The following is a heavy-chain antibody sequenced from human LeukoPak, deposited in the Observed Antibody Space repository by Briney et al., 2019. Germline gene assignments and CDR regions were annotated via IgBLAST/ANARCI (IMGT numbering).Heavy chain of an antibody. CDR2: INHSGST. D-gene: IGHD2/OR15-2a*01. Sequence: SETLSLTCAVYGVSFSGYYWSWIRQPPGKGLEWIGEINHSGSTNYSPPLKRRVTISVDTSNNQFSLKLSSVTAADTAVYYCARVVNSLWFDPWGQGTLVTVSS. J-gene: IGHJ5*02. V-gene: IGHV4-34*01. CDR3: ARVVNSLWFDP. CDR1: GVSFSGYY.